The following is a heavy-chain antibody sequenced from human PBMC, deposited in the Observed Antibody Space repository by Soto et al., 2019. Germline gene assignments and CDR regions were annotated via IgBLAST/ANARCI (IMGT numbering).Heavy chain of an antibody. J-gene: IGHJ6*02. CDR3: ARSGVYSGYDVYYYGMDV. D-gene: IGHD5-12*01. CDR1: GGSISSGDYY. V-gene: IGHV4-30-4*01. Sequence: SETLSLTCTVSGGSISSGDYYWSWIRQPPGKGLEWIGYIYYSGSTYYNPSLKSRVTISVDTSKNQFSLKLSSVTAADTAVYYCARSGVYSGYDVYYYGMDVWGQGTTVTVSS. CDR2: IYYSGST.